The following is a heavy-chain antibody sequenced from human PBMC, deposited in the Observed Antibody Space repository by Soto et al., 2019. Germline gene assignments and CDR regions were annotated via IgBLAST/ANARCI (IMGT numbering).Heavy chain of an antibody. J-gene: IGHJ4*02. CDR1: GFTFSSYA. V-gene: IGHV3-23*01. D-gene: IGHD3-10*01. Sequence: GGSLRLSCAASGFTFSSYAMSWVRQAPGKGLEWVSAISGSGGSTYYADSVKGRFTISRDNSKNTLYLQMNSLRAEDTAVYYCANLLWFGESSGRLFDYWDQGTLVTVSS. CDR2: ISGSGGST. CDR3: ANLLWFGESSGRLFDY.